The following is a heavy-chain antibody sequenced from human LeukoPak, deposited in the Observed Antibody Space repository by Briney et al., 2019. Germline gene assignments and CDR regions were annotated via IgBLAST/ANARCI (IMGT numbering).Heavy chain of an antibody. V-gene: IGHV3-53*05. CDR1: GFTVNSNY. CDR3: AREWPREETILGVVCDH. CDR2: IYSGGST. Sequence: GGSLRLSCAASGFTVNSNYMHWVRQAPGKGLEWVSVIYSGGSTYYADSVKGRFTISRDDSKNTLFLQMSSLRPEDTAVYHSAREWPREETILGVVCDHWGQGTLVTVSS. D-gene: IGHD3-3*01. J-gene: IGHJ4*02.